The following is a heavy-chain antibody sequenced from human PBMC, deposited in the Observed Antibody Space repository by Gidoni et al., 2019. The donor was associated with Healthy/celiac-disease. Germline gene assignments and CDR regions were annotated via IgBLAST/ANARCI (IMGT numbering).Heavy chain of an antibody. Sequence: QVQPVESVRGVVQPGRSLRLLCAASGSTPSSYGMHWVRQAPGKGLGWVAVIWYDGSNKYYADSVKGRFTISRDNSKNTLYLQMNSLRAEETAVYYCARDSGSYYSEAPKDYWGQGTLVTVSS. CDR2: IWYDGSNK. D-gene: IGHD1-26*01. J-gene: IGHJ4*02. CDR3: ARDSGSYYSEAPKDY. CDR1: GSTPSSYG. V-gene: IGHV3-33*01.